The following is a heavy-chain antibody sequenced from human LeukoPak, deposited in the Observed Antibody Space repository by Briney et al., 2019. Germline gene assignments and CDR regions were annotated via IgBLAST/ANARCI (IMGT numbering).Heavy chain of an antibody. Sequence: PSETLSLTCTVSGGSISSGGYYWSWIRQHPGKGLEWIGYIYYSGSTYYNPSLKSRVTISVDTSKNQFSLKLSSVTAADTAVYYCASLRPSDSSSYGMDVWGQGTTVTVSS. CDR2: IYYSGST. V-gene: IGHV4-31*03. CDR1: GGSISSGGYY. D-gene: IGHD6-6*01. J-gene: IGHJ6*02. CDR3: ASLRPSDSSSYGMDV.